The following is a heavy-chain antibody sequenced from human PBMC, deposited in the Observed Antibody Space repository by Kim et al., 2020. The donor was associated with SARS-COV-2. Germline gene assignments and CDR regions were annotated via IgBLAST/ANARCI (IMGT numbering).Heavy chain of an antibody. CDR3: ARVSSGSSSWYWFDP. V-gene: IGHV3-11*05. D-gene: IGHD6-13*01. Sequence: ADSVKGRFTITRDNAKNSLDLQMNSLRAEDTAVYYCARVSSGSSSWYWFDPWGQGTLVTVSS. J-gene: IGHJ5*02.